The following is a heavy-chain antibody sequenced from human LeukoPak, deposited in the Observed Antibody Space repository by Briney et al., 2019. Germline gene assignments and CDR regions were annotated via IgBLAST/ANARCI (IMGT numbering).Heavy chain of an antibody. D-gene: IGHD3-10*01. CDR3: AKDRGMVRVVNLFDH. CDR1: GFTFSSYG. V-gene: IGHV3-30*18. Sequence: PGGSLRLSCAASGFTFSSYGMHWVRQAPGKGLEWVAVISYDGSNKYYADSVKGRFTISRDNSKNTLYLQMNSLRAEDTAVYYRAKDRGMVRVVNLFDHWGQGTLVTVSS. J-gene: IGHJ4*02. CDR2: ISYDGSNK.